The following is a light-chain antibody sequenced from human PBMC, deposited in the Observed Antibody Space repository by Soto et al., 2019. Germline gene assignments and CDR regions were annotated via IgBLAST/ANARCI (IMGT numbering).Light chain of an antibody. CDR3: QQYGSPPIT. J-gene: IGKJ5*01. CDR1: QSVSSSY. CDR2: GAS. V-gene: IGKV3-20*01. Sequence: EVVLTQSPATLSLSPGERATLSCRASQSVSSSYLAWYQQKPGQAPRLLISGASKRATGIPARFSGSRSGTDFTLTISRLEPEDFAVYYCQQYGSPPITFGQGTRLEI.